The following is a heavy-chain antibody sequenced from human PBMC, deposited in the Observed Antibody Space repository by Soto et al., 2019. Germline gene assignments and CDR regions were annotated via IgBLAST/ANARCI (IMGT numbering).Heavy chain of an antibody. CDR1: GLTFSTSW. CDR2: IHPAGNVQ. CDR3: ATATTPCAFDM. Sequence: VQLVESGGGLVQPGESLRLSCTASGLTFSTSWLTWVRQAPGEGLEWVSNIHPAGNVQHYADSVKERFTISRDNAKNSGCLQMSGLRVEATAVCYCATATTPCAFDMWGQGTMVTVSS. V-gene: IGHV3-7*01. J-gene: IGHJ3*02.